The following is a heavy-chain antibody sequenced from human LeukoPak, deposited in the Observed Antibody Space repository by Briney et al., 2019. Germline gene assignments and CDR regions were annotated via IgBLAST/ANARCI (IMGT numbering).Heavy chain of an antibody. J-gene: IGHJ4*02. D-gene: IGHD4-17*01. Sequence: SQTLSLTCTVSGASISSGDYYWSWIRQPPGKGLEWIGYIYYSGSTYYNPSLKSRVTISRDTSKNQVSLKVSSVTAADTVVYYCARVPYGDYINYWGQGTLVTVSS. V-gene: IGHV4-30-4*01. CDR3: ARVPYGDYINY. CDR2: IYYSGST. CDR1: GASISSGDYY.